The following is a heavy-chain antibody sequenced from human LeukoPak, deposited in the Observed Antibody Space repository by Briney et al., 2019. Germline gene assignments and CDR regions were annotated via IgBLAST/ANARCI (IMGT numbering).Heavy chain of an antibody. Sequence: SQTLSLTCTVSGGSVSSGSYYWSWVRQPAGKGLEWIGRIYTSGSTNYNPSLKSRVTISVDTSKNQFSLKLSSVTAADTAVYYCARDHYDSSGYYYWFDPWGRGTLVTVSS. CDR1: GGSVSSGSYY. D-gene: IGHD3-22*01. V-gene: IGHV4-61*02. CDR2: IYTSGST. CDR3: ARDHYDSSGYYYWFDP. J-gene: IGHJ5*02.